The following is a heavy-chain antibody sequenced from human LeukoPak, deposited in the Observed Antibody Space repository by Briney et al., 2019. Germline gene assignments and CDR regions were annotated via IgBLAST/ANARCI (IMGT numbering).Heavy chain of an antibody. CDR1: GYNFIGYY. Sequence: ASVKVSCKTSGYNFIGYYIHWVRQAPAQGLEWMGWLNPNSGDTNYAQKFQGRVTMTRDTSISTAYMELSRLRSDDTAVYYCAGDHVQQLGSDYWGQGTLVTVSS. V-gene: IGHV1-2*02. CDR3: AGDHVQQLGSDY. CDR2: LNPNSGDT. D-gene: IGHD6-13*01. J-gene: IGHJ4*02.